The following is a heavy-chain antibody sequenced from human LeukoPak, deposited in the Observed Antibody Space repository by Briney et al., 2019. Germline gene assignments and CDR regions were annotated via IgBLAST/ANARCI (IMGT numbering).Heavy chain of an antibody. V-gene: IGHV1-18*01. D-gene: IGHD6-19*01. CDR1: GFIFTKYG. CDR2: ISTYNGDT. CDR3: ARDPSNTSGWKTWFDS. J-gene: IGHJ5*01. Sequence: GASVKVSCKASGFIFTKYGISWVRQAPGQGLEWVGWISTYNGDTNYAQKLQGRVSMTTDTSTSTAYMELRSLSSDDTAVYYCARDPSNTSGWKTWFDSWGQGTLVTVSS.